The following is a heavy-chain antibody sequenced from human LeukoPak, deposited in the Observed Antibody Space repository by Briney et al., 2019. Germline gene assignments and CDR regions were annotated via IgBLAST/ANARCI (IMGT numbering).Heavy chain of an antibody. CDR1: GVSISSGDYY. Sequence: PSQTLSLTCTVSGVSISSGDYYWSWIRQPPGKGLEWIGYIYYSGSTYYNPSLKSRVTISVDTSKNQFSLKLSSVTAADTAVYYCARYCSSTSCYVSGMDVWGQGTTVTVSS. CDR3: ARYCSSTSCYVSGMDV. CDR2: IYYSGST. D-gene: IGHD2-2*01. V-gene: IGHV4-30-4*01. J-gene: IGHJ6*01.